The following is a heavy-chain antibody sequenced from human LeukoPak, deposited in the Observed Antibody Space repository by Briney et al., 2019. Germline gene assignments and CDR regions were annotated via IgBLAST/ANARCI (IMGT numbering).Heavy chain of an antibody. D-gene: IGHD3-3*01. V-gene: IGHV3-23*01. CDR2: ISGSDGST. J-gene: IGHJ4*02. Sequence: GGSLRLSCAASGFTFSSYAMTWVRQAPGKGLEWVSSISGSDGSTYYADSVKGRFTISRDNSKNTLYLQMNSLRAEDTAVYYCAKDQAAADFWSGYSSIADYWGQGTLVAVSS. CDR3: AKDQAAADFWSGYSSIADY. CDR1: GFTFSSYA.